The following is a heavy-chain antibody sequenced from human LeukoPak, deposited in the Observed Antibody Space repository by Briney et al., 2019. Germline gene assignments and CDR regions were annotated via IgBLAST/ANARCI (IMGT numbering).Heavy chain of an antibody. V-gene: IGHV1-18*01. Sequence: ASVKVSCKASGGTFSSYAISWVRQAPGQGLEWMGWISAYNGNTNYAQKLQGRVTMTTDTSTSTAYMELRSLRSDDTAVYYCARYYDILTGYSSWGQGTLVTVSS. J-gene: IGHJ4*02. CDR1: GGTFSSYA. D-gene: IGHD3-9*01. CDR2: ISAYNGNT. CDR3: ARYYDILTGYSS.